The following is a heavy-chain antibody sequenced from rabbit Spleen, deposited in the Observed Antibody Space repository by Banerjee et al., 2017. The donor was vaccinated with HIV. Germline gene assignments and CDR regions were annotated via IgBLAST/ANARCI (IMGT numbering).Heavy chain of an antibody. CDR2: IYAGSSGTT. CDR3: AGDHAISGYRFNL. J-gene: IGHJ4*01. V-gene: IGHV1S45*01. CDR1: GFSFNSNE. Sequence: QEQLEESGGDLVKPEGSLTLTCTASGFSFNSNEMCWVRQAPGKGLEWIACIYAGSSGTTYYASWAKGRFTISKTSSTTVTLQMTSLTAADTATYFCAGDHAISGYRFNLWGQGTLVTVS. D-gene: IGHD1-1*01.